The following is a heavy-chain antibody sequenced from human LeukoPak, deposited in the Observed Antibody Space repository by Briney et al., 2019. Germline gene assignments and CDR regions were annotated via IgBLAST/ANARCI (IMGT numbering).Heavy chain of an antibody. V-gene: IGHV4-39*07. CDR2: IYYSGST. CDR1: GGSISSSSYY. Sequence: SETLSLTRTVSGGSISSSSYYWGWIRQPPGKGLEWIGSIYYSGSTYYNPSLKSRVTISVDTSKNQFSLKLSSVTAADTAVYYCASSRQDIVVVPAARVAFDIWGQGTMVTVSS. J-gene: IGHJ3*02. D-gene: IGHD2-2*01. CDR3: ASSRQDIVVVPAARVAFDI.